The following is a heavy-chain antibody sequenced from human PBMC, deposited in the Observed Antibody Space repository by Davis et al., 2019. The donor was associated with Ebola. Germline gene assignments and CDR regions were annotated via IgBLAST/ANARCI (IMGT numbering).Heavy chain of an antibody. CDR1: GFTFSGYA. V-gene: IGHV3-30-3*02. CDR2: ISYDGSNK. J-gene: IGHJ4*02. D-gene: IGHD3/OR15-3a*01. CDR3: ATGAGTGVDY. Sequence: PGGSLRLSCAASGFTFSGYAMHWVRQPPGKGLEWVAVISYDGSNKYYADSVKGRFTISRDNSKNTLYLQMNSLRAEDTAVYYCATGAGTGVDYWGQGTLVTVSS.